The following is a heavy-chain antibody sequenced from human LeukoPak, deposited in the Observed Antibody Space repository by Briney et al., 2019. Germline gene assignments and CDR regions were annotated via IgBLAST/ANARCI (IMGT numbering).Heavy chain of an antibody. Sequence: TSETLSLTCTVSGDSFTNDFFWGWVRPPPGEELEWIGSFCLGRDTYYRPSLKSRVTISVDTSKNQFSLNLNSVTAADTAVYYCARWASISREPGGFFDHWGQGTLVTVSS. V-gene: IGHV4-38-2*02. CDR3: ARWASISREPGGFFDH. CDR1: GDSFTNDFF. CDR2: FCLGRDT. D-gene: IGHD1-14*01. J-gene: IGHJ4*02.